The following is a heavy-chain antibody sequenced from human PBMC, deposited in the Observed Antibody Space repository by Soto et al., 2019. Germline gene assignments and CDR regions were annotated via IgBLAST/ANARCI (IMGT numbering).Heavy chain of an antibody. CDR2: FGADDGNT. CDR3: ATAVVISGYSSGWPFDY. J-gene: IGHJ4*02. CDR1: GYTFTSYG. V-gene: IGHV1-18*01. Sequence: ASVKVSCKASGYTFTSYGISWVRQAPGQGLEWMGGFGADDGNTNYAQKLQGRVTMTEDTSTDTAYMELSSLRSEDTAVYYCATAVVISGYSSGWPFDYWGQGTLVTVSS. D-gene: IGHD6-19*01.